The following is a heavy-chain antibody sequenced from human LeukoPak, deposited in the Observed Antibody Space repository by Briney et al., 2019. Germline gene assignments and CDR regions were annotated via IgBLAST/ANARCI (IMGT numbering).Heavy chain of an antibody. CDR3: ARLVMVRGVITPYFDY. CDR2: IYYSGGT. V-gene: IGHV4-31*03. Sequence: SETLSLTCTVSGGSISSGGYYWSWIRQHPGKGLEWIGYIYYSGGTYYNPSLKSRVTISVDTSKNQFSLKLSSVTAADTAVYYCARLVMVRGVITPYFDYWGQGTLVTVSS. D-gene: IGHD3-10*01. J-gene: IGHJ4*02. CDR1: GGSISSGGYY.